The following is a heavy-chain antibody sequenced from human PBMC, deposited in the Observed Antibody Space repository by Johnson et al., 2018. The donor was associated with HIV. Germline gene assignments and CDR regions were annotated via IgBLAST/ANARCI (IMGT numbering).Heavy chain of an antibody. CDR3: AREGYSNSWTRGAFDI. Sequence: QVQLVESGGGVVQPGRSLRLSCAASGFTFSSYGMHWVRQAPGKGLEWVAVIWYDGSNKYYADSVKGRFTISRDNSKNTLYLQMNNLRAEDTAVYHCAREGYSNSWTRGAFDIWGQGTMVTVSS. V-gene: IGHV3-33*08. CDR1: GFTFSSYG. CDR2: IWYDGSNK. D-gene: IGHD6-13*01. J-gene: IGHJ3*02.